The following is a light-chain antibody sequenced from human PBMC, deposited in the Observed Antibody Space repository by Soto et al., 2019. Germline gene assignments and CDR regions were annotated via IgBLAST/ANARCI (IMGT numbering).Light chain of an antibody. J-gene: IGKJ2*01. Sequence: EIVLTQSPGTLSLSPGERATLSCRASQSVSSSYLAWYQQKPGQAPRLLIYGASTRATGIPARFSGGGSGTYFTLSINSLQFEDFAVYFFQQYHDWTQYTFGHGTKL. CDR3: QQYHDWTQYT. V-gene: IGKV3-20*01. CDR1: QSVSSSY. CDR2: GAS.